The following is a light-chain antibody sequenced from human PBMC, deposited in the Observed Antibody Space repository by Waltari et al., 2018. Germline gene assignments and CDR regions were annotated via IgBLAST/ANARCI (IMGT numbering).Light chain of an antibody. J-gene: IGKJ2*01. Sequence: EIVITQSPATLSVSPGHGATLPCRASQSVSSNLSWYQHKPGQAPRLLIYGASTRATGIPARFSGSGSGTEFTLTISSLQSEDFAFYYCQQYNNWPPEDTFGQGTKLEIK. CDR3: QQYNNWPPEDT. V-gene: IGKV3-15*01. CDR1: QSVSSN. CDR2: GAS.